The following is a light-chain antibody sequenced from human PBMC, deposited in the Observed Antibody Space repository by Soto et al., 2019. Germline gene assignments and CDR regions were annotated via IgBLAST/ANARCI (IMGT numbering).Light chain of an antibody. J-gene: IGLJ2*01. V-gene: IGLV2-23*02. CDR3: CSYAGSSTLV. Sequence: QSALTQPASVSGSPGQSITISCTGTSSDVGSHDLVSWYQQHPGKAPKVMIYEVSKRPSGVSNRFSGSKSGNTASLTISGLQAEDEADYYCCSYAGSSTLVFGGGTKVTVL. CDR1: SSDVGSHDL. CDR2: EVS.